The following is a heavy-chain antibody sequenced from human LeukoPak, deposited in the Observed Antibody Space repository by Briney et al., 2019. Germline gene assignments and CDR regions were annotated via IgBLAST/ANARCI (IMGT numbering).Heavy chain of an antibody. CDR3: ARYILGSRLYYFDY. Sequence: PGGSLRLSCAASGFTVSSNYMSWVRQAPGKGLEWVSVIYSGGSTYYADSVKGRFTISRDNSKNTLYLQMNSLRAEDTAVYYCARYILGSRLYYFDYWGQGTLVTVSS. V-gene: IGHV3-66*01. D-gene: IGHD2-21*01. CDR2: IYSGGST. J-gene: IGHJ4*02. CDR1: GFTVSSNY.